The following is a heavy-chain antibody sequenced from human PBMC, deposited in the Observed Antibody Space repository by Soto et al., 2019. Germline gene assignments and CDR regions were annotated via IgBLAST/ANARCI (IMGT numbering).Heavy chain of an antibody. CDR1: GFTFSSYA. CDR2: ISGSGGST. J-gene: IGHJ4*02. Sequence: GGSLRLSCAASGFTFSSYAMSWVRQAPGKGLEWVSAISGSGGSTYYADSVKGRFTISRDNSKNTLYLQMNSLRAEDTAVYYCAKVKSRRYFWSGIRPLVDPFDYWGQGTLVTISS. V-gene: IGHV3-23*01. CDR3: AKVKSRRYFWSGIRPLVDPFDY. D-gene: IGHD3-3*01.